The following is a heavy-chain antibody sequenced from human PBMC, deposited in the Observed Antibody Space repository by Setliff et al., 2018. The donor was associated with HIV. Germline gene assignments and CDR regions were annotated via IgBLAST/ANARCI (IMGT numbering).Heavy chain of an antibody. J-gene: IGHJ6*03. CDR3: AREDSGWDLRGLYYYYYMDV. V-gene: IGHV3-7*03. D-gene: IGHD1-26*01. Sequence: GGSLRLSCAASGFTFSSYYMSLVRQAPGKGLEWVANIKQDGSEKYYVDSVKGRFTISRDNAKNSLYLQMNSLRAEDKAVYYCAREDSGWDLRGLYYYYYMDVWVKGTTVTVSS. CDR2: IKQDGSEK. CDR1: GFTFSSYY.